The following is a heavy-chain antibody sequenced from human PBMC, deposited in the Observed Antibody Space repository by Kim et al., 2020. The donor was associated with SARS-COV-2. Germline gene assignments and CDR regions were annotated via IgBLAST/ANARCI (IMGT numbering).Heavy chain of an antibody. V-gene: IGHV3-33*01. CDR2: IWSHGRTQ. D-gene: IGHD6-25*01. CDR1: GFTFSNYG. Sequence: GGSLRLSCAASGFTFSNYGMHWVRQAPDKGLEWVAVIWSHGRTQYYADSVKGRFTFSRATSTNTFYLQLNSLKAEETPVYYFARTGDPISGYTRFDPG. J-gene: IGHJ5*02. CDR3: ARTGDPISGYTRFDP.